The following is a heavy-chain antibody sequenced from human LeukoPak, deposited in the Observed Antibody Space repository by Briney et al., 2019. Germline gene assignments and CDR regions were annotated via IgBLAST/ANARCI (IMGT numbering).Heavy chain of an antibody. J-gene: IGHJ5*02. CDR2: ISGYNEKT. CDR1: GGTFSSYA. D-gene: IGHD6-19*01. V-gene: IGHV1-18*01. Sequence: ASVKVSCKASGGTFSSYAISWVRQAPGQGLEWMGWISGYNEKTNYAQKFQGRVTMTTDTSMNTAYMELRRLRSDDTAVYYCARDPGSFLSGSGWLNWFEPWGQGTLVTVSP. CDR3: ARDPGSFLSGSGWLNWFEP.